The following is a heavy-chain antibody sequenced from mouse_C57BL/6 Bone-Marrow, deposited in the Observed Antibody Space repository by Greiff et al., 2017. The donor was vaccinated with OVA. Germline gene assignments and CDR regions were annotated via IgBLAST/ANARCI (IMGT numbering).Heavy chain of an antibody. Sequence: EVQLVESGGGLVKPGGSLKLSCAASGFTFSSYAMSWVRQTPEKRLEWVATISDGGSYTYYPDNVKGRFTISRDNAKNNLYLQMSHLKSEDTAMYYCARDLSHYWGQGTTLTVSS. D-gene: IGHD6-2*01. CDR2: ISDGGSYT. J-gene: IGHJ2*01. CDR1: GFTFSSYA. V-gene: IGHV5-4*01. CDR3: ARDLSHY.